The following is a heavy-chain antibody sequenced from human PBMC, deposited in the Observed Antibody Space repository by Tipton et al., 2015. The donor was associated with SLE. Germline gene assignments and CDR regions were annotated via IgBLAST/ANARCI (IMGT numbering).Heavy chain of an antibody. CDR2: IYHSGST. CDR3: ASRGVPDAFDI. J-gene: IGHJ3*02. D-gene: IGHD3-10*01. Sequence: TLSLTCAVSGGSISSGGYSWSWIRQPPGKGLEWIGYIYHSGSTYYNPSLKSRVTTSVDRSKNQFSLKLSSVTAAGTAVYYCASRGVPDAFDIWGQGTMVTVSS. CDR1: GGSISSGGYS. V-gene: IGHV4-30-2*01.